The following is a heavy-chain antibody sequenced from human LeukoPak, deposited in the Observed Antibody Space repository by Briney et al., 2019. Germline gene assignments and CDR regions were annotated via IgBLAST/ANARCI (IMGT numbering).Heavy chain of an antibody. CDR3: ARALEYCSGGSCLYN. D-gene: IGHD2-15*01. CDR2: IISIFGTA. CDR1: GGTFSSNA. Sequence: SVKVSCKASGGTFSSNAISWVRQAPGQGLEWMGGIISIFGTANYAQKFQGRVTITADESTSTAYMELSSLRSEDTAVYYCARALEYCSGGSCLYNWGQGTLVTVSS. J-gene: IGHJ4*02. V-gene: IGHV1-69*01.